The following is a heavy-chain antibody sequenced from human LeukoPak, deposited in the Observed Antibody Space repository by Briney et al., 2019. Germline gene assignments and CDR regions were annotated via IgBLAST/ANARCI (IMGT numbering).Heavy chain of an antibody. CDR3: ARATRGYSYGPFDY. CDR1: GFTFSSYG. CDR2: ISSSSSYI. J-gene: IGHJ4*02. Sequence: PGGSLRLSCAASGFTFSSYGMHWVRQAPGKGLEWVSSISSSSSYIYYADSVKGRFTISRDNAKNSLYLQMNSLRAEDTAVYYCARATRGYSYGPFDYWGQGTLVTVSS. V-gene: IGHV3-21*01. D-gene: IGHD5-18*01.